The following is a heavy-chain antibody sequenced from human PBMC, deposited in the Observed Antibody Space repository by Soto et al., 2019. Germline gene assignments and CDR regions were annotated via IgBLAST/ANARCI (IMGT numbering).Heavy chain of an antibody. Sequence: QVQLVQSGAEVKKPGASVKVSCKASGYTFTSYDINWVRQATGQGLEWMGWMNPNSGNTGYAQKFQGRVTMTRNTSISTAYMELSSLRSEDTAVYYCARRGDSSSCYYYYYYGMDVWGQGTTVTVSS. CDR3: ARRGDSSSCYYYYYYGMDV. CDR2: MNPNSGNT. V-gene: IGHV1-8*01. D-gene: IGHD6-13*01. CDR1: GYTFTSYD. J-gene: IGHJ6*02.